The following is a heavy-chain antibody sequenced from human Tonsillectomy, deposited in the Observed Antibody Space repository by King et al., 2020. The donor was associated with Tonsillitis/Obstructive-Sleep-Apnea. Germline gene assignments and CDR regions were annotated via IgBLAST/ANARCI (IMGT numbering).Heavy chain of an antibody. D-gene: IGHD2-21*01. Sequence: VQLVESGGGLVQPGRSLRLSCAASGFNFDDYAMYWVRQAPGKGLEWVSGISWDSRSIHYADSVKGRFTISRDNAKNSLYLQMNSLRTEDTALYHCAIDLIIADSGTPADAFDIWGQGTMVTVSS. V-gene: IGHV3-9*01. CDR2: ISWDSRSI. J-gene: IGHJ3*02. CDR3: AIDLIIADSGTPADAFDI. CDR1: GFNFDDYA.